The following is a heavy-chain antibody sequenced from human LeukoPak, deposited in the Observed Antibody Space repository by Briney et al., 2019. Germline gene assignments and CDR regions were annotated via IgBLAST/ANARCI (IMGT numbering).Heavy chain of an antibody. CDR1: GGSISSGDYY. CDR2: IYYSGST. D-gene: IGHD3-3*01. Sequence: SETLSLTCTVSGGSISSGDYYWNWIRQPPGKGQEWIGYIYYSGSTYYNPSFQSRLTISVDTSKNQFSLKLSSVTAADTAVYYCATSDFWSGYYLGYWGQGTLVTVSS. V-gene: IGHV4-30-4*01. J-gene: IGHJ4*02. CDR3: ATSDFWSGYYLGY.